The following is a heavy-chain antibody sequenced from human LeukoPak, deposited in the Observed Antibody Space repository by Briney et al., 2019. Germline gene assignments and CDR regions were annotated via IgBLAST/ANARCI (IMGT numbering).Heavy chain of an antibody. V-gene: IGHV4-34*01. CDR2: INHSGST. CDR1: GGSFSGYY. CDR3: ARGEYSTSDFYYSGMDV. J-gene: IGHJ6*02. D-gene: IGHD6-13*01. Sequence: TSELLSLTCAVYGGSFSGYYWTWIRQPPGKGLEWIGEINHSGSTKYNPSLKSRVTISVDTSKNQFSLRVSSVTAADTAVYYCARGEYSTSDFYYSGMDVWGQGTAVTVSS.